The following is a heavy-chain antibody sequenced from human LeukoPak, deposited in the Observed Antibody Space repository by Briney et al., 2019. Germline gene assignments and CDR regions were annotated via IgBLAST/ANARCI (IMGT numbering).Heavy chain of an antibody. CDR1: GYTFTSYD. Sequence: GASVKVSCKASGYTFTSYDINWVRQATGQGLEWMGWMNPNSGNTGYAQKFQGRVTMTRNTSISTAYMELSSLRSEDTAVYYCAIPYRYNWNSMDYWGQGTLVTVSS. CDR3: AIPYRYNWNSMDY. CDR2: MNPNSGNT. V-gene: IGHV1-8*01. J-gene: IGHJ4*02. D-gene: IGHD1-7*01.